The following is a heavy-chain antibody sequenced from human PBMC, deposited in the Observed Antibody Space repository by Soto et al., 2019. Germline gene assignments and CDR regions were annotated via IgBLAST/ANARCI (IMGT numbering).Heavy chain of an antibody. J-gene: IGHJ5*02. Sequence: QVQLVQSGAAVKKPGSSVKVSCKASGGTFSSYTISWVRQAPGQGLEWMGRIIPILGIANYAQKFQGRVTITADNSKSTADMVMSSMNSVDTAVYYCARAYCSGGSCPNWFDPWGQGILVTVSS. CDR3: ARAYCSGGSCPNWFDP. V-gene: IGHV1-69*02. D-gene: IGHD2-15*01. CDR2: IIPILGIA. CDR1: GGTFSSYT.